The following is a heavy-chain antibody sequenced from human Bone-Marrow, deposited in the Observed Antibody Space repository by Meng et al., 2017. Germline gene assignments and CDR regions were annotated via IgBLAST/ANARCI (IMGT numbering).Heavy chain of an antibody. Sequence: QGQRQAWGAGLMKPSESLSLTCGVSGGSFSDYYWSWIRQPPGKGLEWIGEINHSGSTNYNPSLESRATISVDTSQNNLSLKLSSATASDSAVYYCARGPTTMAHDFDYWGQGTLVTVSS. CDR3: ARGPTTMAHDFDY. CDR1: GGSFSDYY. J-gene: IGHJ4*02. CDR2: INHSGST. V-gene: IGHV4-34*01. D-gene: IGHD4-11*01.